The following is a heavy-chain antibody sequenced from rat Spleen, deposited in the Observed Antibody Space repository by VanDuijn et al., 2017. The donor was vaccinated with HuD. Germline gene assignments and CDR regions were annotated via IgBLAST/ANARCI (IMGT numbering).Heavy chain of an antibody. J-gene: IGHJ2*01. CDR3: ARAMGIPSPCDN. D-gene: IGHD1-9*01. Sequence: EVYLVESGGDLVQPGRSLRLSCAASGFSFSNHGMAWVRQAPTRGLEWVATISYDGISVQYRDSVKGRFTISRDTAKRTLYLQMDSLRSEDTATYYCARAMGIPSPCDNWRQGVMVTVSS. CDR1: GFSFSNHG. CDR2: ISYDGISV. V-gene: IGHV5-29*01.